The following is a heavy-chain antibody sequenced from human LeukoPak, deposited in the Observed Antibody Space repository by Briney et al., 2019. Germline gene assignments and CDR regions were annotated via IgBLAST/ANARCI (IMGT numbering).Heavy chain of an antibody. CDR1: GGSISSHY. J-gene: IGHJ6*03. D-gene: IGHD2-21*02. Sequence: SETLSLTCTVSGGSISSHYWSWIRQPPGKGLEWIGYIYYSGSTNYNPSLKSRVTISVDTSKNQFSLKLSSVTAADTAVYYCARGERGGDPLGYYYYYMDVWGKGTTVTVSS. V-gene: IGHV4-59*11. CDR3: ARGERGGDPLGYYYYYMDV. CDR2: IYYSGST.